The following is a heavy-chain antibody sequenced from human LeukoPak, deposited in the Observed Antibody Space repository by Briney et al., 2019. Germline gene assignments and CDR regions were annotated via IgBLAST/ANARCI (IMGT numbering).Heavy chain of an antibody. J-gene: IGHJ4*02. V-gene: IGHV1-8*01. CDR3: ARVRRSCSGGSCYSFNY. D-gene: IGHD2-15*01. CDR2: MNPNSGNT. CDR1: GYTFTSYE. Sequence: ASVKVSCKASGYTFTSYEINWVRQATGQGLEWMGGMNPNSGNTGYAQKFQGRVTMTRNTSISTAYMELSSLRSEDTAVYYCARVRRSCSGGSCYSFNYWGQGTLVTVSS.